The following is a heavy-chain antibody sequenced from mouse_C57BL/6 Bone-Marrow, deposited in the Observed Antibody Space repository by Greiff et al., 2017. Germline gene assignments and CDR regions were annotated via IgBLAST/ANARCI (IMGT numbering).Heavy chain of an antibody. J-gene: IGHJ4*01. CDR3: ARLTTVASYAMDD. CDR1: GFTFSDYG. CDR2: ISNLAYSI. V-gene: IGHV5-15*01. Sequence: EVKLVESGGGLVQPGGSLKLSCAASGFTFSDYGMAWVRQAPRKGPEWVAFISNLAYSIYYADTVTGRFPISRENAKNTLYLEMSSLRSEDTAMYYCARLTTVASYAMDDWGQGTSVTVSS. D-gene: IGHD1-1*01.